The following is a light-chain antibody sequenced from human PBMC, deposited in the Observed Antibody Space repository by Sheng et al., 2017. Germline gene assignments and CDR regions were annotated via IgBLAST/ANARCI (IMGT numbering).Light chain of an antibody. J-gene: IGKJ1*01. CDR2: GAS. CDR3: QQYHNSPPT. V-gene: IGKV3-20*01. CDR1: QSVSSSY. Sequence: EIVLTQSPGTLSLSPGERATLSCRTSQSVSSSYVAWYQQRPGQAPRLLIYGASSRATGIPDRFSGSGSGTDFTLTISRLEPEDSALYYCQQYHNSPPTFGHGTRV.